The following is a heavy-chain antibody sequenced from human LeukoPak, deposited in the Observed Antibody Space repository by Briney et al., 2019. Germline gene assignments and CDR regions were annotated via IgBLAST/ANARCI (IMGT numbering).Heavy chain of an antibody. CDR2: INHSGST. CDR1: GGSFSGYY. D-gene: IGHD6-13*01. Sequence: SETLSLTCAVYGGSFSGYYWSWIRQPPGKGLEWVGEINHSGSTNYNPSLKSRVTISVDTSKNQFSLKLSSVTAADTAVYYCARGVAADYWGQGTLVTVSS. J-gene: IGHJ4*02. CDR3: ARGVAADY. V-gene: IGHV4-34*01.